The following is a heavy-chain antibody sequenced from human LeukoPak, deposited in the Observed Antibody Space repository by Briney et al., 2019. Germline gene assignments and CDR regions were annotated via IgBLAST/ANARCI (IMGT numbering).Heavy chain of an antibody. V-gene: IGHV3-21*01. CDR2: ISSSSSYI. CDR1: GFSFSIYS. D-gene: IGHD6-19*01. Sequence: SGGSLRLSCAASGFSFSIYSMNWVRQAPGKGLEWVSSISSSSSYIYYADSVKGRFTISRDNAKNSLYLQMNSLRAEDTAVYYCARARFTAVAGTEENYFDYWGQGTLVTVSS. CDR3: ARARFTAVAGTEENYFDY. J-gene: IGHJ4*02.